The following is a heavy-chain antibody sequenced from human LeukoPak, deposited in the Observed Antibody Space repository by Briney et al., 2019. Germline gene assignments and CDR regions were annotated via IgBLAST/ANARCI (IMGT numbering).Heavy chain of an antibody. V-gene: IGHV1-69*04. CDR1: GGTFSSYA. J-gene: IGHJ5*02. CDR2: IIPIFGIA. Sequence: ASVKVSCKASGGTFSSYAISWVRQAPGQGLGWMGRIIPIFGIANYAQKFQGRVTITADKSTSTAYMELSSLRSEDTAVYYCARDHETFLEWLFPRWFDPWGQGTLVTVSS. D-gene: IGHD3-3*02. CDR3: ARDHETFLEWLFPRWFDP.